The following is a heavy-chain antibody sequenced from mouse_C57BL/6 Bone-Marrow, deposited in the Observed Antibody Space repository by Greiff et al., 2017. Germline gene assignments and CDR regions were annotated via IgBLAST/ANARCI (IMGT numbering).Heavy chain of an antibody. V-gene: IGHV14-4*01. Sequence: EVKLEESGAELVRPGASVKLSCTASGFNIKDDYMHWVKQRPEQGLEWIGWIDPENGDTEYASKFQGKATITADTSSNTAYLQLSSLTSEDTAVYYCTRGFDYWGQGTTLTVSS. CDR1: GFNIKDDY. CDR2: IDPENGDT. J-gene: IGHJ2*01. CDR3: TRGFDY.